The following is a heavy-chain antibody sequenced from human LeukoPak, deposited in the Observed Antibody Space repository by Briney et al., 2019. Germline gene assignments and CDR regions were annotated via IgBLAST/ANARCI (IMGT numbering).Heavy chain of an antibody. D-gene: IGHD6-13*01. V-gene: IGHV3-48*03. CDR2: ISSASNMI. Sequence: GGSLRLSCAASGHTFSSYEMNWVRQAPGKGLEWISYISSASNMIYYAESVKGRFTISRDNAKNSLYLQMNSLRAEDTAVYYCATASGSWYRYYFDSWGQGILVTVSS. CDR1: GHTFSSYE. J-gene: IGHJ4*02. CDR3: ATASGSWYRYYFDS.